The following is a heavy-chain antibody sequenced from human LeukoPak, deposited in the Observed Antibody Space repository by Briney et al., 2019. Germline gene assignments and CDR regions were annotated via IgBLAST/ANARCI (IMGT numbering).Heavy chain of an antibody. Sequence: GSLRLSCAASGFTFSSYAMSWVRQAPGKGLEWVAAISGSGGSTYYADSVKGRFTISRDNSKNTLYLQMNSLRAEDTAVYYCAKGSAIVVVNDAFDIWGQGTMVTVSS. J-gene: IGHJ3*02. D-gene: IGHD3-22*01. CDR3: AKGSAIVVVNDAFDI. CDR1: GFTFSSYA. V-gene: IGHV3-23*01. CDR2: ISGSGGST.